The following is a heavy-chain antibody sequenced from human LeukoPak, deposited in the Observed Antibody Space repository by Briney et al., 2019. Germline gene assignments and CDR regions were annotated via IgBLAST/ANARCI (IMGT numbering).Heavy chain of an antibody. V-gene: IGHV1-8*01. CDR2: MSPNSGVT. D-gene: IGHD6-13*01. CDR3: ARGVAAGVDF. Sequence: ATVKVSCKASGYPFTSLDLNWVRQATGQGPEWMGWMSPNSGVTGYAQKFQGRVTMTRDISISTAYMELSSLTSEGTAVYYCARGVAAGVDFWGQGTLVTVSS. CDR1: GYPFTSLD. J-gene: IGHJ4*02.